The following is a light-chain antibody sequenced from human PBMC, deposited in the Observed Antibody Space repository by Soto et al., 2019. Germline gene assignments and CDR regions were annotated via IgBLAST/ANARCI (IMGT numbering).Light chain of an antibody. CDR3: QQYNNWLLYS. CDR2: DAS. CDR1: QSISSS. J-gene: IGKJ2*01. V-gene: IGKV3D-15*03. Sequence: EIVLIQSPVTLSLSPGERATLSCRASQSISSSLAWYQQNPGQAPRLLIFDASNTATGISVRFSGSGSGSDFTLTISILQSEDFAFYYCQQYNNWLLYSFGQGTKLEIK.